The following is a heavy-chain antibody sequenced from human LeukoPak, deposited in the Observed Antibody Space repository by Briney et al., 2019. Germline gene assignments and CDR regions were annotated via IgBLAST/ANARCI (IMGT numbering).Heavy chain of an antibody. V-gene: IGHV1-18*04. CDR2: ISGCNGNT. CDR3: GRDYYYGTSAPYNFGIDV. Sequence: ASVKVSCKASGYTLTKYGISWVRQAPGQGPEWMGWISGCNGNTNYAQKFQGRVTMTTDTSTSTAYMELRDLKSDDTAVYYCGRDYYYGTSAPYNFGIDVWGQGTTVTVSS. D-gene: IGHD3-10*01. CDR1: GYTLTKYG. J-gene: IGHJ6*02.